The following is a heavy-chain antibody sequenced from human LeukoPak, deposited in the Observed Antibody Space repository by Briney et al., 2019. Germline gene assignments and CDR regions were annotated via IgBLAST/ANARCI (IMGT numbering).Heavy chain of an antibody. CDR2: ISSSGIYI. V-gene: IGHV3-21*01. D-gene: IGHD3-3*01. Sequence: PGGSLRLPCAASGSNFNSYTMNWVRQAPGKGLEWVSSISSSGIYIYYADSVKGRFAISRDNTKNSLYLQMNSLRAEDTAVYYCATRRDDFWSGPFDPWGQGTLVTVSS. J-gene: IGHJ5*02. CDR1: GSNFNSYT. CDR3: ATRRDDFWSGPFDP.